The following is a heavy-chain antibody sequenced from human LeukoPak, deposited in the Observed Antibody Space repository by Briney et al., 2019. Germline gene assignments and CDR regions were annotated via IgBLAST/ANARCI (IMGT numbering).Heavy chain of an antibody. CDR3: ARDGSFDC. V-gene: IGHV4-59*01. CDR2: IHYSGST. D-gene: IGHD5-12*01. CDR1: GASISTNY. Sequence: SETLSLTCTVSGASISTNYWSWIRQPPGKGLEWIGYIHYSGSTGYNPSLKSRVTISPDTSKNQFSLNLNSVTAADTAVYYCARDGSFDCWGQGTLVTVSS. J-gene: IGHJ4*02.